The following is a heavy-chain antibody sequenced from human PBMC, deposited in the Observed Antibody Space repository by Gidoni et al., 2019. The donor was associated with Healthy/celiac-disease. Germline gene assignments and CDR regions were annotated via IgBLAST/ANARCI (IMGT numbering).Heavy chain of an antibody. V-gene: IGHV3-30*18. CDR3: AKLGTIPPEGDSPPYDY. CDR2: ISYDGSNK. Sequence: VQPVECWGGVVPPGGVLRLCFGSAGFPFRSSAMHWVRQAPGKGLEWVAVISYDGSNKYYADSVKGRFTISRDNSKNTLYLQMNSLRAEDTAVYYCAKLGTIPPEGDSPPYDYWGQGTLVTVSS. D-gene: IGHD1-1*01. CDR1: GFPFRSSA. J-gene: IGHJ4*02.